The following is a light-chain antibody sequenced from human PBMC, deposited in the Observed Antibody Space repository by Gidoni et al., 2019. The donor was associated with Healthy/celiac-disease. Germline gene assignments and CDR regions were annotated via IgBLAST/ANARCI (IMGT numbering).Light chain of an antibody. J-gene: IGKJ4*01. Sequence: DTQMTQSPSSVSASVGDRVTIICRARQDISSWLAWFQQTPGKAPKLLIYAASSLQSAVPSRFSGSGSGTDFTLTISSLQPEDFATYYCQQANSFPLTFGGXTKVEI. CDR2: AAS. V-gene: IGKV1-12*01. CDR1: QDISSW. CDR3: QQANSFPLT.